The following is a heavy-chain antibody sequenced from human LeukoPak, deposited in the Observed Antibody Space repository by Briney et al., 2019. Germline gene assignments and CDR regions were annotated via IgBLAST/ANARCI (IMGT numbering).Heavy chain of an antibody. D-gene: IGHD3-9*01. J-gene: IGHJ4*02. V-gene: IGHV3-23*01. Sequence: GGSLRLSCAASGFTFSSYAMSWVRQAPGKGLEWVSAISGSGGSPYYADSVKGRFTISRDNSKNTLYLQMNSLRAEDTAVYYCAKGLDRHYDILTGYYNPFDYWGQGTLVTVSS. CDR1: GFTFSSYA. CDR2: ISGSGGSP. CDR3: AKGLDRHYDILTGYYNPFDY.